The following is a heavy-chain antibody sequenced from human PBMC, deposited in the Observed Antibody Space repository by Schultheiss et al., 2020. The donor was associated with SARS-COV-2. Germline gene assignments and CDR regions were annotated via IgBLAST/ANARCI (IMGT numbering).Heavy chain of an antibody. CDR3: ASLAIFGVGTNWFDP. D-gene: IGHD3-3*01. Sequence: SETLSLTCTVSGGSISSYYWSWIRQPPGKGLEWIGSIYHSGSTYYNPSLKSRVTISVDTSKNQFSLKLSSVTAADTAVYYCASLAIFGVGTNWFDPWGQGTLVTVSS. CDR1: GGSISSYY. J-gene: IGHJ5*02. V-gene: IGHV4-59*08. CDR2: IYHSGST.